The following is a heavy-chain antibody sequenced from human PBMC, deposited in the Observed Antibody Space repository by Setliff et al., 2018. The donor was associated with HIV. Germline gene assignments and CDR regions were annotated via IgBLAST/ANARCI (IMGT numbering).Heavy chain of an antibody. CDR3: TTGLNYYDSSGYTETYFDY. CDR2: IKSKTDGGTT. CDR1: GFTISNYW. J-gene: IGHJ4*02. D-gene: IGHD3-22*01. V-gene: IGHV3-15*01. Sequence: GSLRLSCAASGFTISNYWMHWVRQAPGKGLEWVGRIKSKTDGGTTDYAAPVKGRFTVSRDDSKNTLYLQMNSLKTEDTAVYYCTTGLNYYDSSGYTETYFDYWGQGTLVTVSS.